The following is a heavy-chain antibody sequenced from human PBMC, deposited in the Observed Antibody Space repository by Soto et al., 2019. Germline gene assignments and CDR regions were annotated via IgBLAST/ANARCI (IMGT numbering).Heavy chain of an antibody. CDR3: ASIMGAIHFDY. J-gene: IGHJ4*02. D-gene: IGHD1-26*01. Sequence: SETLSLTCTVSGGSISSGTYYWGWIRQPPGKGLEWIGHIYYSGGTYYNPSLKSRVTISVDTPKNQFSLKLSSVTAADTAVYYCASIMGAIHFDYWGQGTLVTVSS. CDR2: IYYSGGT. CDR1: GGSISSGTYY. V-gene: IGHV4-39*01.